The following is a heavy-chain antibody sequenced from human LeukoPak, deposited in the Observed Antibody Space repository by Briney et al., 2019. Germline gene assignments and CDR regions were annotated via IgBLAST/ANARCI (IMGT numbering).Heavy chain of an antibody. V-gene: IGHV3-30*04. D-gene: IGHD3-22*01. CDR3: ARDSGGYYDSSGYSDY. Sequence: GGSLRLSCAASGFTFSSYAMHWVRQAPGKGLEWVAVISYDGSNKYYADSVKGRFTISRDNSKNTPYLQMNSLRAEDTAVCYCARDSGGYYDSSGYSDYWGQGTLVTVSS. CDR2: ISYDGSNK. J-gene: IGHJ4*02. CDR1: GFTFSSYA.